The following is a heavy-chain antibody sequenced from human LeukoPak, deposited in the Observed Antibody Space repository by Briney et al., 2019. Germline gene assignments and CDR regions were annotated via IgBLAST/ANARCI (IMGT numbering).Heavy chain of an antibody. D-gene: IGHD5-12*01. CDR3: ARVVIVATITGFDP. CDR1: GYTFTSYG. J-gene: IGHJ5*02. V-gene: IGHV1-18*01. CDR2: ISAYNGNT. Sequence: ASVKVSCKASGYTFTSYGISWVRQAPGQGLEWTGWISAYNGNTNYAQKLQGRVTMTTDTSTSTAYMELRSLRSDDTAVYYCARVVIVATITGFDPWGQGTLVTVSS.